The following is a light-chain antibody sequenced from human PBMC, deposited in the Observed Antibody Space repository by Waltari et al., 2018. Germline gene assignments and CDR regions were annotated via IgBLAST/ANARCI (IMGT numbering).Light chain of an antibody. CDR2: GAS. Sequence: ELVMTQSPAPLSVSPEERANLFCRASQSVNRSLAWYQQKPGQAPRLLIYGASTRATGIPARCSGSGSGTEFTLTISSLQSEDVAVYYCQQYNNWPLTFGGGTKVEIK. CDR1: QSVNRS. V-gene: IGKV3-15*01. J-gene: IGKJ4*01. CDR3: QQYNNWPLT.